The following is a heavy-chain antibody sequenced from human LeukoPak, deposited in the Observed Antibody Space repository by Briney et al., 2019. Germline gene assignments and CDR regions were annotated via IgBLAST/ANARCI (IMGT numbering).Heavy chain of an antibody. CDR1: GYTFTSYY. CDR2: INPSGGST. V-gene: IGHV1-46*01. J-gene: IGHJ3*02. Sequence: ASVKVSCKASGYTFTSYYMHWVRQAPGQGLERMGIINPSGGSTSYAQKFQSRVTMTRDTSTSTVYMELSSLRSEDTAVYYCARDVSYGDCDDAFDIWGQGTMVTVSS. D-gene: IGHD4-17*01. CDR3: ARDVSYGDCDDAFDI.